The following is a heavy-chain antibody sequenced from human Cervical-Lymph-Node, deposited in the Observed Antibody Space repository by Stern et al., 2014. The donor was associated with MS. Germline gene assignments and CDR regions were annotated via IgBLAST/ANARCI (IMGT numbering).Heavy chain of an antibody. V-gene: IGHV1-46*03. CDR2: INPSGGST. CDR1: GYTFTSYY. CDR3: ARVGATGGWWFDP. D-gene: IGHD1-26*01. J-gene: IGHJ5*02. Sequence: VQLVESGAGVKKPGASVKVSCKASGYTFTSYYMPWVRQAPGQGLEWMGIINPSGGSTSYAQKFQGRVTMTRDTSTSTVYMELSSLRSEDTAVYYCARVGATGGWWFDPWGQGTLVTVSS.